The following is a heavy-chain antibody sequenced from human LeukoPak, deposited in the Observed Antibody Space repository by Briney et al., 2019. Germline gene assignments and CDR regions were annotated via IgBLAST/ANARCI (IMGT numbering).Heavy chain of an antibody. J-gene: IGHJ6*04. Sequence: GASVKVSCKASGYSFTDYYMHWVRQAPGQGLEWMGWINPNSGGTNYAQKFQGRVTMTRDTSISTAYMELSRLRSDDTAVYYCARDPSYSSGSSSNLDVWGKGTTVTISS. CDR1: GYSFTDYY. CDR2: INPNSGGT. D-gene: IGHD2-15*01. V-gene: IGHV1-2*02. CDR3: ARDPSYSSGSSSNLDV.